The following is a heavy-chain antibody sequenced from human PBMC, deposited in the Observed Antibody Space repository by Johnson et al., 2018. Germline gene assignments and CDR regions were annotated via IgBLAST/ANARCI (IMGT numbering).Heavy chain of an antibody. CDR3: ARVGPYYYGLDV. Sequence: QVQLQESGPGLVKPSQTLSLTCSVSGVSVSNRDFYWNWIRQHPLRGLEWIGHIDDSGTTHFNPSLTSRHSISVDTSRNEFSLKVRSVTAADTAIYYCARVGPYYYGLDVWGQGTAVTVSS. D-gene: IGHD3-16*01. CDR1: GVSVSNRDFY. J-gene: IGHJ6*02. V-gene: IGHV4-31*03. CDR2: IDDSGTT.